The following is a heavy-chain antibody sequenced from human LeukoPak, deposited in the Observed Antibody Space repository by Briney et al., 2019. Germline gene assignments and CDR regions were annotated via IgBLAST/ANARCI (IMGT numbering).Heavy chain of an antibody. V-gene: IGHV4-61*02. CDR2: IYTSGST. J-gene: IGHJ4*02. CDR3: ARTTDYYGSGSYMDY. D-gene: IGHD3-10*01. Sequence: SQTLSLTCTVSGGSISSGSHYWSWIRQPAGKGLEWIGRIYTSGSTNYNPSLKSRLTISIDASKSQFSLKLRSVTAADTAVYYCARTTDYYGSGSYMDYWGQGTLVTVSS. CDR1: GGSISSGSHY.